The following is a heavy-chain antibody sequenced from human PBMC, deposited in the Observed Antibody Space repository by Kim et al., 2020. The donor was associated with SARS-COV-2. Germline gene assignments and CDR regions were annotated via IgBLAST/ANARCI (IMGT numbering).Heavy chain of an antibody. CDR1: GGTFSKYV. Sequence: SVKVSCKASGGTFSKYVTSWVRQAPGQGLEWMGGIIPIFDKANYAEKFQGRVTITADESTSTAYMELSSLRHNDSAVYYCATVSNNDAYFQYWGQGTLV. CDR2: IIPIFDKA. V-gene: IGHV1-69*13. D-gene: IGHD1-1*01. CDR3: ATVSNNDAYFQY. J-gene: IGHJ1*01.